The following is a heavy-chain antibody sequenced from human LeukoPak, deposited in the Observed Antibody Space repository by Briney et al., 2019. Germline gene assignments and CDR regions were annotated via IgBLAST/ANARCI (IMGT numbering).Heavy chain of an antibody. D-gene: IGHD2-2*01. V-gene: IGHV1-18*01. CDR2: ISAYNGNT. J-gene: IGHJ5*02. CDR1: GYTFTSYG. Sequence: RASVKVSCKASGYTFTSYGISWVRQAPGQGLEWMGWISAYNGNTNYAQKLQGRVTMTTDTSTSTAYMELRSLRSDDTAVYYCAREVGYSSSYYGRFDPWGQGTLVIVSS. CDR3: AREVGYSSSYYGRFDP.